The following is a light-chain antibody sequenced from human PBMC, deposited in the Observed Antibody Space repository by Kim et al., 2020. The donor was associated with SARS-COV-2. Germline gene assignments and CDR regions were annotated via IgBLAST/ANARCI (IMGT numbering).Light chain of an antibody. CDR3: NSRDSSGNLLV. CDR2: GKN. J-gene: IGLJ2*01. V-gene: IGLV3-19*01. CDR1: NLRTYY. Sequence: SSALTQDPSVSVALGQTVRITCQGDNLRTYYASWYQQKPGQAPVLVIFGKNNRPSGIPDRFSGSSSGNTASLTITGAQAEDEADYYCNSRDSSGNLLVFG.